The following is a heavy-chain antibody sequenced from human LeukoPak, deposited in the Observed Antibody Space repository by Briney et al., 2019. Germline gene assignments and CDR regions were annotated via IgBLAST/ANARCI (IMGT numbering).Heavy chain of an antibody. V-gene: IGHV3-48*02. Sequence: GGSLRLSCAASGFTFSSYCTDWVRQAPGKGLQWISHISSSGSSTYYADSVKGRFTISRDNAKNSLYLQMNSLRDEDTAVYYCANIRYGDWGQGTLVTVS. D-gene: IGHD3-10*01. CDR2: ISSSGSST. J-gene: IGHJ4*02. CDR1: GFTFSSYC. CDR3: ANIRYGD.